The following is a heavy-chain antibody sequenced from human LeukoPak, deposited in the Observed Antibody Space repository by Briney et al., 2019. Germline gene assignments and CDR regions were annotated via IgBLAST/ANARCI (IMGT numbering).Heavy chain of an antibody. D-gene: IGHD3-22*01. CDR2: ISYDGSNK. Sequence: PGGSLRLSCAASGFTFSSYGMHWVRQAPGKGLEWVAVISYDGSNKYYADSEKGRFTISRDNSKNTLYMQMNSLRAEDTAVYYCARDGESRYYDSSGYFAYWGQGTLVTVSS. CDR3: ARDGESRYYDSSGYFAY. CDR1: GFTFSSYG. V-gene: IGHV3-30*03. J-gene: IGHJ4*02.